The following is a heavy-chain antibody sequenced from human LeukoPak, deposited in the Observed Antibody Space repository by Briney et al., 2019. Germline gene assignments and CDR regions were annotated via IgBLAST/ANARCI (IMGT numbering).Heavy chain of an antibody. CDR2: ISYDGSNK. D-gene: IGHD6-19*01. CDR1: GFTFSSYG. J-gene: IGHJ4*02. V-gene: IGHV3-30*18. Sequence: PGGSLRLSCAASGFTFSSYGMHWVRQAPGKGLEWVAVISYDGSNKYYADSVKGRFTISRDNSKNTLYLQMNSLRAEDTAVYYCAKGSYSSGWSQLDYWGQGTLVTVSS. CDR3: AKGSYSSGWSQLDY.